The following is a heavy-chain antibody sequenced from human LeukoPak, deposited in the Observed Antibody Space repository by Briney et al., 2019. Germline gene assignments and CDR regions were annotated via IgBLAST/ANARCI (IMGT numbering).Heavy chain of an antibody. Sequence: ASVKVSCKASGYTFTGYYMHWVRQAPGQGLEWRGRINPNSGGTNYAQKFQGRVTMTRDTSISTAYMELSRLRSDDTAVYYCARAYYYDSSGYYGLYFDYWGQGTLVTVSS. CDR1: GYTFTGYY. CDR2: INPNSGGT. D-gene: IGHD3-22*01. V-gene: IGHV1-2*06. CDR3: ARAYYYDSSGYYGLYFDY. J-gene: IGHJ4*02.